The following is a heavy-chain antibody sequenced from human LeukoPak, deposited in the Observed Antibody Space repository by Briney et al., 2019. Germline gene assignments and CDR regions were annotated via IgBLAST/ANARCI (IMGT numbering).Heavy chain of an antibody. CDR3: ARGAALRGAPFDY. Sequence: SQTLPLTCAVSGGSISSGGYSWSWIRQPPGKGLEWIGYSYHSGSTYYNPSLKSRVTISVDRSKNQFSLKLSSVTAADTAVYYCARGAALRGAPFDYWGQGTLVTVSS. CDR1: GGSISSGGYS. CDR2: SYHSGST. D-gene: IGHD3-10*01. J-gene: IGHJ4*02. V-gene: IGHV4-30-2*01.